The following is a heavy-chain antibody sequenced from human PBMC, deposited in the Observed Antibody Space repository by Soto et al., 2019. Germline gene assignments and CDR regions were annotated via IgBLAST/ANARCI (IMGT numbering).Heavy chain of an antibody. CDR1: GYTLTNYG. CDR3: ATDGPSNSGNLYAFGI. Sequence: QAQLVQSGAEVKKSGASVRVSCKASGYTLTNYGVTWVRQAPGQGLEWLGRVTPYKADTNSAQNLQGRVTMATDTSTNTAYLELRSLRSDDTAVYFCATDGPSNSGNLYAFGIWGQGTMVTV. V-gene: IGHV1-18*04. CDR2: VTPYKADT. J-gene: IGHJ3*02. D-gene: IGHD5-12*01.